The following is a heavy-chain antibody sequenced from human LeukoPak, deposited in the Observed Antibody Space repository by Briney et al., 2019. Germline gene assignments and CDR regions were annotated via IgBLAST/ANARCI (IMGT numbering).Heavy chain of an antibody. D-gene: IGHD3-10*01. J-gene: IGHJ5*02. Sequence: PGGSLRLSCAASGFTVSSNYMSWVRQAPGKGLEWVSVIYSGGSTYYADSVKGRFTISRDNSKNTLYLQMNSLRAEDTAVYYCARSPYLYNWFDPWGQGTLVTVSS. CDR1: GFTVSSNY. CDR2: IYSGGST. V-gene: IGHV3-53*01. CDR3: ARSPYLYNWFDP.